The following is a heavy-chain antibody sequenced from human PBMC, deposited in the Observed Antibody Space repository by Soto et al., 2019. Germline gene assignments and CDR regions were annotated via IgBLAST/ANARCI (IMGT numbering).Heavy chain of an antibody. J-gene: IGHJ4*02. CDR2: IKQDGSQR. V-gene: IGHV3-7*01. Sequence: GGSLRLSCAASGFTFTNYWMSWVRQPPGKGLEWVANIKQDGSQRFYVDSVKGRFTISRDNAKNSVYLQMNSLRAEDTAVYYCARDYGVVSLWGQGTLVTVSS. CDR1: GFTFTNYW. D-gene: IGHD2-8*01. CDR3: ARDYGVVSL.